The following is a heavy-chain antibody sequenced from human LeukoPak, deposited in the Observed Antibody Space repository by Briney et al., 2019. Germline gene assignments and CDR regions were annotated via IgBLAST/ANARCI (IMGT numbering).Heavy chain of an antibody. Sequence: SVKVSCKASGGTFSSYAISWVRQAPRQGLEWMGRIIPIFGTAIYAQKFQGRVTITTDESTSTAYMELSSLRSEDTAVYYCARDPGDGYNSGSWFDPWGQGTLVTVSS. CDR3: ARDPGDGYNSGSWFDP. V-gene: IGHV1-69*05. J-gene: IGHJ5*02. D-gene: IGHD5-24*01. CDR2: IIPIFGTA. CDR1: GGTFSSYA.